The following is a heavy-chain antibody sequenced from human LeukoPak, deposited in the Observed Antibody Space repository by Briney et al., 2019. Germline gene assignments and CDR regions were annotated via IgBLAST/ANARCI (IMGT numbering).Heavy chain of an antibody. J-gene: IGHJ3*02. V-gene: IGHV3-21*01. D-gene: IGHD3-3*01. CDR1: GFTFSSYS. Sequence: PGGSLRLPCAASGFTFSSYSMNWVRQAPGKGLEWVSSISSSSSYIYYADSVKGRFTISRDNAKNSLYLQMNSLRAEDTAVYYCARDMNDFWSGYQNAFDIWGQGTMVTVSS. CDR2: ISSSSSYI. CDR3: ARDMNDFWSGYQNAFDI.